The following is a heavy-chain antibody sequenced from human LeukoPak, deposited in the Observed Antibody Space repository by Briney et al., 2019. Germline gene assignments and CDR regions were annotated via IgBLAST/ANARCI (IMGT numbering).Heavy chain of an antibody. CDR1: GFTFSSYS. CDR3: ARGYCSGGSCYSGLGY. V-gene: IGHV3-21*01. J-gene: IGHJ4*02. Sequence: GGSLRLSCAASGFTFSSYSMSWVRQAPGKGLEWVSSISSSSSYIYYADSVKGRFTISRDNAKNSLYLQMNSLRAEDTAVYYCARGYCSGGSCYSGLGYWGQGTLVTVSS. CDR2: ISSSSSYI. D-gene: IGHD2-15*01.